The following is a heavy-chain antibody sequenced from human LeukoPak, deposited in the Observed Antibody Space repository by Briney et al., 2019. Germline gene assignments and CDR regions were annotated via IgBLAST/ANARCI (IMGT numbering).Heavy chain of an antibody. CDR2: ISYDGSNK. D-gene: IGHD4-11*01. J-gene: IGHJ6*03. V-gene: IGHV3-30*01. Sequence: GRSLRLSCAASGFTFSSYAMHWVRQAPGKGLEWVAVISYDGSNKYYAVSVKGRFTISRDNSKNTLYLQMNSLRAEDTAVYYCARPTVTDYYYYYYMDVWGKGTTVTVSS. CDR3: ARPTVTDYYYYYYMDV. CDR1: GFTFSSYA.